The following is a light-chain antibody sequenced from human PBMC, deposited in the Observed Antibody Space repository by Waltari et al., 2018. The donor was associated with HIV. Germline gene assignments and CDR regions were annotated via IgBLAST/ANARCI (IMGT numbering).Light chain of an antibody. V-gene: IGKV1-12*01. J-gene: IGKJ4*01. Sequence: DIQMTQSPRFMSAFVGDRVTITCRASQGISTWLAWYQQKPGKVPQLLIHGASSLHSGVPSRFNRSGSGTQFSLTISSLQSEDFATYYCQQTNGFLLTFGGGTTVE. CDR2: GAS. CDR3: QQTNGFLLT. CDR1: QGISTW.